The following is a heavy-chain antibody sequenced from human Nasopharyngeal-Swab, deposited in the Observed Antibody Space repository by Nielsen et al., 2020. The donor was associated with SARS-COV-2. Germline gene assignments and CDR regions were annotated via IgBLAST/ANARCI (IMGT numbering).Heavy chain of an antibody. V-gene: IGHV1-3*01. CDR1: GYTFTNYG. CDR2: INPGTVNT. J-gene: IGHJ6*03. Sequence: ASVKVSCKVSGYTFTNYGIHWVRQAPGQRLEWMGWINPGTVNTKYSQKFQGRVTISRDTSASTANMELSSLRSEDTAVYYCARAPGVDYYYYMDVWGNGTTVTVSS. CDR3: ARAPGVDYYYYMDV.